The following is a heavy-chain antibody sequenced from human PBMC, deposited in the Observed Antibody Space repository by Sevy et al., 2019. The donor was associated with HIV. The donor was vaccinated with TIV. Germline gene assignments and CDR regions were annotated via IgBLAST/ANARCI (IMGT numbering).Heavy chain of an antibody. J-gene: IGHJ4*02. Sequence: GGSLRLSCAVSGFTVNTYAMSWVRQAPGKGLEWVAVINNSGGSTDYADSVRGRFSISRDNPNVYLEMNSLRVEDTAVYYCVKGRVGYIGSWYYFDYWGQGTLVTVSS. D-gene: IGHD6-13*01. CDR3: VKGRVGYIGSWYYFDY. V-gene: IGHV3-23*01. CDR1: GFTVNTYA. CDR2: INNSGGST.